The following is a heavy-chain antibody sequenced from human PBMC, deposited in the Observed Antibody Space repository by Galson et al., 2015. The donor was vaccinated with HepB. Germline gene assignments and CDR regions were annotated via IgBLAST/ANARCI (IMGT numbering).Heavy chain of an antibody. CDR3: TTDLFPGKEYYYDSSGYSVDY. V-gene: IGHV3-15*01. Sequence: SLRLSCAASGFTFSNAWMSWVRQAPGKGLEWVGRIKSKTDGGTTDYAAPVKGRFTISRDDSKNTLYLQMNSLKTEDTAVYYCTTDLFPGKEYYYDSSGYSVDYWGQGTLVTVSS. D-gene: IGHD3-22*01. CDR2: IKSKTDGGTT. J-gene: IGHJ4*02. CDR1: GFTFSNAW.